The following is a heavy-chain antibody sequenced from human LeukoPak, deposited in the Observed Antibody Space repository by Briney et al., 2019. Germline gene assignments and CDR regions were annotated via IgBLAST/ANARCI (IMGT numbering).Heavy chain of an antibody. V-gene: IGHV1-18*01. Sequence: EASVKVSCKASGYTFTSYGISWVRQAPGQGLEWMGWISAYNGNTNYAQKLQGRVTMTTDTSTSTAYMELRSLRSDDTAVYYYAREGRYSSSSKARGACYYYYYMDVWGKGTTVTVSS. CDR2: ISAYNGNT. CDR1: GYTFTSYG. D-gene: IGHD6-6*01. J-gene: IGHJ6*03. CDR3: AREGRYSSSSKARGACYYYYYMDV.